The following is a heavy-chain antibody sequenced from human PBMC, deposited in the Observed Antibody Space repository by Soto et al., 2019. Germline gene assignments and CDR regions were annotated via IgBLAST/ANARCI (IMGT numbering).Heavy chain of an antibody. J-gene: IGHJ6*02. CDR3: ARDSDCSSTSCPDYYYYYGIDV. V-gene: IGHV4-30-4*01. D-gene: IGHD2-2*01. CDR1: GGSISSGDYY. Sequence: QVQLQESGPGLVKPSQTLSLTCTVSGGSISSGDYYWSWIRQPPGKGLEWIGYIYYSGSTYYNPSLKSRVTISVDTSKNQFSLKLSSVTAADTAVYYCARDSDCSSTSCPDYYYYYGIDVWGQGTTVTVSS. CDR2: IYYSGST.